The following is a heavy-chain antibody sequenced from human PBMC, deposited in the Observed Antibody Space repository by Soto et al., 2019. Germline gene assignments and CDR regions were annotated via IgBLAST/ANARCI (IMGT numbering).Heavy chain of an antibody. J-gene: IGHJ5*02. CDR1: GGSMSDYY. D-gene: IGHD3-16*01. CDR3: ARSGHSFGGVS. Sequence: SETLSLTCTVSGGSMSDYYCSWIRQPPGKGLEYIGYIFYTGSTSYNASLTSRVAISLDTPNNQISLKLKSVTAADTAVYYCARSGHSFGGVSWRQGIQVTVAS. V-gene: IGHV4-59*01. CDR2: IFYTGST.